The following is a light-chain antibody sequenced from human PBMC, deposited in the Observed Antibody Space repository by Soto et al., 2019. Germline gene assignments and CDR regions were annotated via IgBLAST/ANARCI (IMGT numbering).Light chain of an antibody. CDR3: QQSYSTPAWT. Sequence: DIQMTQAPSSLAAYVGDRVISTCRASQSISSYLNWYQQKPGKAPKLLIYAASSLQSGVPTRFSGSGSGTDFTLAIRSLQPEDHATQYCQQSYSTPAWTFGQRTKVECK. CDR2: AAS. V-gene: IGKV1-39*01. CDR1: QSISSY. J-gene: IGKJ1*01.